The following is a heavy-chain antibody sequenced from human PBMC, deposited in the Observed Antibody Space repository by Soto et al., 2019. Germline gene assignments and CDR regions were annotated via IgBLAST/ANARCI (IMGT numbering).Heavy chain of an antibody. Sequence: QVQLQQWGAGLLKPSETLSLTCAVYGGSFSGYYWSWIRQPPGKGLEWIREINHSGSTNYNPSLKSRVTISVDTSKNQFSLKLSSVTAADTAVYYCARYGIFGVVPVQDYWGQGTLVTVSS. CDR1: GGSFSGYY. CDR2: INHSGST. J-gene: IGHJ4*02. V-gene: IGHV4-34*01. CDR3: ARYGIFGVVPVQDY. D-gene: IGHD3-3*02.